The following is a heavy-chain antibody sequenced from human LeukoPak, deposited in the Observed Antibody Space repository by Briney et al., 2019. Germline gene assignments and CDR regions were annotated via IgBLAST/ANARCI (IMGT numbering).Heavy chain of an antibody. CDR3: ARELGVKVIGDAFDV. J-gene: IGHJ3*01. D-gene: IGHD3-22*01. Sequence: GGSLRLSCAASGFTFSHYWMHWVRQAPGKGLVWVSRITADGTSTDYADSVKGRFTISRDNAKNILYLQMNSLRVEDTAVYYCARELGVKVIGDAFDVWGQGTVITVSS. CDR2: ITADGTST. CDR1: GFTFSHYW. V-gene: IGHV3-74*01.